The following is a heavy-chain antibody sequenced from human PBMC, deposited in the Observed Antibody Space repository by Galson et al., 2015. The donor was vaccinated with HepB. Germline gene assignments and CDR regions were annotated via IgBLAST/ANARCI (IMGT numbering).Heavy chain of an antibody. Sequence: SLRLSCAASGFTFSSYAMHWVRQAPGKGLEWVAVISYDGSNKYYADSVKGRFTISRDNSKNTLYLQMNSLRAEDTAVYYCAREGGDYYDSSYFDYWGQGTLVTVSS. CDR3: AREGGDYYDSSYFDY. CDR2: ISYDGSNK. D-gene: IGHD3-22*01. V-gene: IGHV3-30*04. J-gene: IGHJ4*02. CDR1: GFTFSSYA.